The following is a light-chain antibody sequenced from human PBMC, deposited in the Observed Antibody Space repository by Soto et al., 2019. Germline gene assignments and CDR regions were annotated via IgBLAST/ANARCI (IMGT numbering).Light chain of an antibody. J-gene: IGKJ2*01. CDR3: QQYGSSPPDT. V-gene: IGKV3-20*01. Sequence: EIVLTQSPGTLSLSPGERATLSCRASQSVSSSYLAWYQQKPGQAPRLLIYGASSRATGIPDRFSGSGSGTYFTLTISRLEPEDFEVYYCQQYGSSPPDTFGQGTKLEIK. CDR2: GAS. CDR1: QSVSSSY.